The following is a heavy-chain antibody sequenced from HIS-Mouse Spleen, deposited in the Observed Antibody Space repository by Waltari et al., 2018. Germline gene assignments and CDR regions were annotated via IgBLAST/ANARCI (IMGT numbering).Heavy chain of an antibody. Sequence: QLQLQESGPGLVKPSETLSLPCTVPGGSISSSSYYWGWIRQPPGKGLEWIGSIYYSGSTYYNPSLKSRVTISVDTSKNQFSLKLSSVTAADTAVYYCARDRELYFDYWGQGTLVTVSS. CDR3: ARDRELYFDY. CDR1: GGSISSSSYY. V-gene: IGHV4-39*07. CDR2: IYYSGST. D-gene: IGHD1-26*01. J-gene: IGHJ4*02.